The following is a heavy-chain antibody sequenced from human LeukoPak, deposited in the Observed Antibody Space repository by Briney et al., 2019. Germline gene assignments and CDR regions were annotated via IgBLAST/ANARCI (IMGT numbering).Heavy chain of an antibody. CDR2: IRYDGSNK. J-gene: IGHJ5*02. D-gene: IGHD3-9*01. CDR3: ARGGKSIRLRYFDRRHIHNWFDP. V-gene: IGHV3-30*02. Sequence: GGSLRLSCAASGFSFRSYGMHWVRQAPGKGLEWVAFIRYDGSNKYYADSVKGRFTISRDSSKNTLYLQMNSLRAEDTAVYYCARGGKSIRLRYFDRRHIHNWFDPWGQGTLVTVSS. CDR1: GFSFRSYG.